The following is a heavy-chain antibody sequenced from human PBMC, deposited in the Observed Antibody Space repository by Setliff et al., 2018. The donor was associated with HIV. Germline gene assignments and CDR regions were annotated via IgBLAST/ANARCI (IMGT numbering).Heavy chain of an antibody. V-gene: IGHV4-39*01. Sequence: PSETLSLTCAVSGGSIDSFSYYWGWIRQTPGKELEWIGNIYHSGSTNYNPSLKSRAAISVDRSKRHFFLKLRSVTAADTAVYYCARQWAERVMDVWGNGTTVTSP. J-gene: IGHJ6*03. CDR3: ARQWAERVMDV. CDR1: GGSIDSFSYY. D-gene: IGHD1-26*01. CDR2: IYHSGST.